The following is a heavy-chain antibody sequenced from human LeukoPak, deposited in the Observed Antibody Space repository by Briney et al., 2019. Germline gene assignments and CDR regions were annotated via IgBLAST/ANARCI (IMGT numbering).Heavy chain of an antibody. J-gene: IGHJ6*03. Sequence: ASVKVSCKASGYTVTSYNINWVRQAPRQGLEWMAWMHPNNGDTGYAQKFQDRVTVTSNTSISTAYMELRSLTSEDTAVYYCARELIVLEPAARRYNYYMDVWGIGTTVSVSS. D-gene: IGHD2-2*01. CDR1: GYTVTSYN. CDR3: ARELIVLEPAARRYNYYMDV. CDR2: MHPNNGDT. V-gene: IGHV1-8*03.